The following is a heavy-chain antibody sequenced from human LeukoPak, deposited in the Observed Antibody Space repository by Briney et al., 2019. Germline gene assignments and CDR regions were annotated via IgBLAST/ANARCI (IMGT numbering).Heavy chain of an antibody. Sequence: GGSLRLSCAASGFTFSSYGMHWVRQAPGKGLEWVALISYDGSDKYYADSVRGRFTISRDNSKNTLYLQMNSLRAEDTAVYYCAKGLNPQWLYDAFDIWGQGAMVTVSS. CDR3: AKGLNPQWLYDAFDI. V-gene: IGHV3-30*18. CDR2: ISYDGSDK. D-gene: IGHD6-19*01. CDR1: GFTFSSYG. J-gene: IGHJ3*02.